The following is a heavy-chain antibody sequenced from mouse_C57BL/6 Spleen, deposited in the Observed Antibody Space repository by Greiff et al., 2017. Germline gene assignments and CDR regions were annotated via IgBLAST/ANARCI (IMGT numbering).Heavy chain of an antibody. CDR2: IDPPDSYT. CDR1: GYTFTSYW. D-gene: IGHD3-3*01. Sequence: QVQLQQPGAELVKPGASVKLSCKASGYTFTSYWMQWVKQRPGQGLEWIGEIDPPDSYTNYNQKFKGKATLTVDTSSSTAYMQLSSLTSEDSAVYYCAREGTLAYWGQGTLVTVSA. V-gene: IGHV1-50*01. J-gene: IGHJ3*01. CDR3: AREGTLAY.